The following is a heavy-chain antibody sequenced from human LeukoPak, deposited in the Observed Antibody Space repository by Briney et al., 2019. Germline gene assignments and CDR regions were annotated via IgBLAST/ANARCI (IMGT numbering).Heavy chain of an antibody. CDR3: AKGVFSQDY. V-gene: IGHV3-30*02. J-gene: IGHJ4*02. CDR1: GFTFSSYG. Sequence: SLRLSCAASGFTFSSYGIHSVRQPPGNGLDWVAFIRNDGNKKNYAESVKGRFTISRDNSRNTLYLQMDSLSAEDTAVYYCAKGVFSQDYWGQGTLVTVSS. CDR2: IRNDGNKK. D-gene: IGHD3-3*01.